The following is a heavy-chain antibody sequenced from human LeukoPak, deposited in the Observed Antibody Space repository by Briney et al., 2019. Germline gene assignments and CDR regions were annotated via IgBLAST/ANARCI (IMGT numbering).Heavy chain of an antibody. V-gene: IGHV3-11*01. CDR1: GFTFSDYY. Sequence: GGSLRLSCAASGFTFSDYYMSWIRQAPGKGLEWVSYISSSGSTIYYADSVKGRFTISRDNAKNSLYLQMNSLRAEDTAVYYCARVHCGGDCYPYYFDYWGQGTLVTVSS. J-gene: IGHJ4*02. D-gene: IGHD2-21*02. CDR3: ARVHCGGDCYPYYFDY. CDR2: ISSSGSTI.